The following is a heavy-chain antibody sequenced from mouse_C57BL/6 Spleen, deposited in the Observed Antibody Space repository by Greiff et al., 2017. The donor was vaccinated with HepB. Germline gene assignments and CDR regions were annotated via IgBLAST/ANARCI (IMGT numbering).Heavy chain of an antibody. CDR3: ARDDWDYAMDY. Sequence: QVQLQQPGAELVKPGASVKLSCKASGYTFTSYWMHWVKQRPGRGLEWIRRIDPNSGGTKYNEKFKSKATLTVDKPSSTAYMQLSSLTSEDSAVYYCARDDWDYAMDYWGQGTSVTVSS. D-gene: IGHD2-4*01. V-gene: IGHV1-72*01. CDR2: IDPNSGGT. J-gene: IGHJ4*01. CDR1: GYTFTSYW.